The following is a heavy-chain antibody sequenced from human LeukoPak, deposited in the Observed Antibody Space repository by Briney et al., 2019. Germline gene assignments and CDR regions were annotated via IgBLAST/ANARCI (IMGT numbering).Heavy chain of an antibody. CDR3: ANEYYYGSGSYYIVDAFDI. Sequence: GGSLRLSCATSGVTFSSYAMSWARQAPGKGLEWVSAISGSGGSTYYADSVKGRFTISRDNSKNTLHLQMNSLRAEDTAVYYCANEYYYGSGSYYIVDAFDIWGQGTMVTVSS. V-gene: IGHV3-23*01. CDR1: GVTFSSYA. J-gene: IGHJ3*02. CDR2: ISGSGGST. D-gene: IGHD3-10*01.